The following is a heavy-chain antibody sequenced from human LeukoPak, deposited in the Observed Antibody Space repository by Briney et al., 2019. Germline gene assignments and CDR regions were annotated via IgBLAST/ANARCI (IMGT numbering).Heavy chain of an antibody. CDR2: IDWDDDK. J-gene: IGHJ4*02. CDR3: ARSSGIAVAGPHFDY. Sequence: SGPALVKPTQTLTLTCTFSGFSLSTSGMCVSWIRQPPGKALEWLARIDWDDDKYYSTSLKTRLTISKDTSKNQVVLTMTNMDPVDAATYYCARSSGIAVAGPHFDYWGQGTLVTVSS. D-gene: IGHD6-19*01. V-gene: IGHV2-70*11. CDR1: GFSLSTSGMC.